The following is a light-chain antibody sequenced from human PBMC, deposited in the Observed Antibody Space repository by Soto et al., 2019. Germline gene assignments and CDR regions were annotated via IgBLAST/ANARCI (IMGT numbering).Light chain of an antibody. J-gene: IGKJ2*01. CDR1: QSVLFSSNNKNY. Sequence: DIVMTQSPDSLAVSLGERATINCKSSQSVLFSSNNKNYLAWYQQKPGQPPNLLLSWASTRDSGVPDRFSGSGSGTEFTLTISSLQAEDVAVYYCQQYYSTPYTFGQGTKLEI. CDR2: WAS. CDR3: QQYYSTPYT. V-gene: IGKV4-1*01.